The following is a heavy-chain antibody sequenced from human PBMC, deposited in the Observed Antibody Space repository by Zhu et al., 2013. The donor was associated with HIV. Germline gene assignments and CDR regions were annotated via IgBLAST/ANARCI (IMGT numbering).Heavy chain of an antibody. V-gene: IGHV1-2*04. Sequence: QVQLVQSGAEVKKPGASVKVSCKASGYTFTGYYMHWVRQAPGQGLEWMGWINPNSGGTNYAQKFQGWVTMTRDTSISTAYMELSRLRSDDTAVYYCARGMDPAAGIYYYYGMDVWGQGTTVTVSS. CDR2: INPNSGGT. CDR3: ARGMDPAAGIYYYYGMDV. J-gene: IGHJ6*02. CDR1: GYTFTGYY. D-gene: IGHD6-13*01.